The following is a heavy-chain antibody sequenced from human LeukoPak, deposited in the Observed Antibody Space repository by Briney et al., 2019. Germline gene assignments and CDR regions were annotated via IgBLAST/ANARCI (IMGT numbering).Heavy chain of an antibody. CDR2: IYYSGST. V-gene: IGHV4-59*01. CDR1: GGSISSYY. Sequence: SETLSLTCTVSGGSISSYYWSWIRQPPGKGLEWIGYIYYSGSTNYNPSLKSRVTISVDTSKNQFSLKLSSVTAADTAVYYCARVGEYSSSLVDYWSQGTLVTVSS. D-gene: IGHD6-13*01. CDR3: ARVGEYSSSLVDY. J-gene: IGHJ4*02.